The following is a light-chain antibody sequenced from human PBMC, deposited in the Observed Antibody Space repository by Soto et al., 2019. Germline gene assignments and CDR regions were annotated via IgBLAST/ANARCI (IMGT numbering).Light chain of an antibody. CDR3: QQYNSYSGT. J-gene: IGKJ1*01. CDR1: QSISTH. V-gene: IGKV1-5*03. CDR2: KAS. Sequence: DIQMTQSPSTLSASVGDRVSITCRASQSISTHLSWYQQKPGKAPKLLIYKASSLESGVPSRFSGSGSGTEFTLTISSLQPDDFASYYCQQYNSYSGTFGQGTKVDIK.